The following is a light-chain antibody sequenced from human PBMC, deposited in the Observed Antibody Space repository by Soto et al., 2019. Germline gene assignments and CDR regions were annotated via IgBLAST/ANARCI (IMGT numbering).Light chain of an antibody. J-gene: IGKJ5*01. V-gene: IGKV3-15*01. CDR3: QQYNNWPPWT. Sequence: EIVMTQSPPTMSVSPGERAILSCTARESVSSKLAWYQQKPGQAPRLLIYGASTRATGIPARFSGSGSGTEFTLTISGLQSEDFAVYYCQQYNNWPPWTFGQGTRLEIK. CDR1: ESVSSK. CDR2: GAS.